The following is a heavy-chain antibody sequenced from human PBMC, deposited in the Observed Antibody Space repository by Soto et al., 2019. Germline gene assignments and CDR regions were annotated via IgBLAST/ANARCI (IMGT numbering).Heavy chain of an antibody. J-gene: IGHJ3*02. D-gene: IGHD6-13*01. V-gene: IGHV1-18*01. CDR2: ISAYNGNT. CDR1: GYTFTSYG. CDR3: ARDRGPQYSSSWYLSAFDI. Sequence: ASVKVSSKASGYTFTSYGISWVRQAPGQGLEWMGWISAYNGNTNYAQKLQGRVTMTTDTSTSTAYMELRSLRSDDTAVYYCARDRGPQYSSSWYLSAFDIWGQGTMVTVSS.